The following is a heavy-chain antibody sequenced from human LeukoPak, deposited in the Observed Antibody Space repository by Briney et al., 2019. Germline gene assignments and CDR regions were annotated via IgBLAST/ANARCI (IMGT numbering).Heavy chain of an antibody. CDR2: GDYSGGT. V-gene: IGHV4-39*07. D-gene: IGHD2-2*01. Sequence: SETLSLTCTVSGDSFSSVTDYWAWIRQPPGKGLEWIASGDYSGGTYYNPSLKSRVTISVDRSKNQFSLKLSSVTAADTAVYYCARAADDIVVVPAAPTYWFDPWGQGTLVTVSS. CDR1: GDSFSSVTDY. J-gene: IGHJ5*02. CDR3: ARAADDIVVVPAAPTYWFDP.